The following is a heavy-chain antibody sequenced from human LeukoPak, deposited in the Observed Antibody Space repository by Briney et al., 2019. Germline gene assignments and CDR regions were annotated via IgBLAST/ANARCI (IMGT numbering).Heavy chain of an antibody. D-gene: IGHD6-19*01. CDR1: GGTFSSYA. CDR3: AGLLYSSGWPHYYYYGMDV. Sequence: LGASVKVSCKASGGTFSSYAISWVRQAPGQGLEWMGGIIPIFGTANYAQKFQGRVTITADESTSTAYMELSSLRSEDTAVYYCAGLLYSSGWPHYYYYGMDVWGQGTTVTVSS. J-gene: IGHJ6*02. CDR2: IIPIFGTA. V-gene: IGHV1-69*13.